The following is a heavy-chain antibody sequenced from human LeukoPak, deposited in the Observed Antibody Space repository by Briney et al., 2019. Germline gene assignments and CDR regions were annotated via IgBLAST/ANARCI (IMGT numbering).Heavy chain of an antibody. CDR1: GYTFTSYG. J-gene: IGHJ6*03. D-gene: IGHD3-3*01. CDR2: ISAYNGNT. Sequence: ASVKVSCKASGYTFTSYGISWVRQAPGQGLEWMGWISAYNGNTNYAQKLQGRVTMTRDTSISTAYMELSRLRSDDTAVYYCASRGITIFGVVNMDVWGKGTTVTVSS. V-gene: IGHV1-18*01. CDR3: ASRGITIFGVVNMDV.